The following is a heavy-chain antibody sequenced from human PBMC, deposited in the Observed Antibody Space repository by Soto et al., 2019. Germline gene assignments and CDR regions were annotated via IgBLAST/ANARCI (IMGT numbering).Heavy chain of an antibody. CDR1: GGSVSSGSYY. D-gene: IGHD3-3*01. CDR2: IYYRGST. CDR3: ARGVGVVTFFDY. V-gene: IGHV4-61*01. Sequence: QVQLQESGPGLVKPSETLSLTCTVSGGSVSSGSYYWGWIRQPPGKGLEWSGEIYYRGSTNYKPTLKSRVTISVDTSKNQFTLKLSSVTAADTAVYYCARGVGVVTFFDYWGQGTLVTVST. J-gene: IGHJ4*02.